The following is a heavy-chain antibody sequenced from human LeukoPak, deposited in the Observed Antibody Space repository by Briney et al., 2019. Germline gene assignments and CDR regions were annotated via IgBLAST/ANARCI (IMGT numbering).Heavy chain of an antibody. CDR2: ISYDGSNK. CDR1: GFTFSSYA. J-gene: IGHJ4*02. Sequence: GRSLRLSCAASGFTFSSYAMHWVRQAPGKGLEWVAVISYDGSNKYYADSVKGRFTISRDNSKNTLYLQMNSLRAEDTAVYYCARDYDFVWGSYVYWGQRTLVTVSS. CDR3: ARDYDFVWGSYVY. D-gene: IGHD3-16*01. V-gene: IGHV3-30*04.